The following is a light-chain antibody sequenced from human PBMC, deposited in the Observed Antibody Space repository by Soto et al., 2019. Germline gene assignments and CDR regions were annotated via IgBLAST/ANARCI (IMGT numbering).Light chain of an antibody. V-gene: IGKV3-15*01. J-gene: IGKJ1*01. CDR3: QQYHNWPPGT. Sequence: EIVMTQSPATLSVSPGERATLSCRASQSVSSNLAWYQQKPGQAPRLLIYGASTRATGIPARFSGSGSGTEFTLTIRSLQSEDFAVYYCQQYHNWPPGTFGQGTKVEIK. CDR2: GAS. CDR1: QSVSSN.